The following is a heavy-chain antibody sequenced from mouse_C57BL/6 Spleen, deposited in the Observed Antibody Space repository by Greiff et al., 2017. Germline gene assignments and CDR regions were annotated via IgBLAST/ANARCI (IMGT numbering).Heavy chain of an antibody. CDR1: GYTFTDYY. V-gene: IGHV1-26*01. J-gene: IGHJ2*01. CDR2: INPNNGGT. CDR3: AREGKDGYYDYFDY. D-gene: IGHD2-3*01. Sequence: EVQLQQSGPELVKPGASVKISCKASGYTFTDYYMNWVKQSHGKSLEWIGDINPNNGGTSYNQKFKGKATLTVDKSSSTAYMELRSLTSEDSAVYYCAREGKDGYYDYFDYWGQGTTLTVSS.